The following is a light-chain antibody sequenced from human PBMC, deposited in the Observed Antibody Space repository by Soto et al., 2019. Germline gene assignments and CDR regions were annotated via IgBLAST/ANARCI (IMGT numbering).Light chain of an antibody. CDR1: NIGSKS. V-gene: IGLV3-21*04. CDR2: YDS. CDR3: QVWDSSSDLAV. J-gene: IGLJ2*01. Sequence: SYELTQPPSVSVAPGKTARITCGGNNIGSKSVHWYQQKPGQPPVLVIYYDSDRPSGIPERFSGSNSGNTATLTISRVEAGDEDDYYCQVWDSSSDLAVFGGGTKLTVL.